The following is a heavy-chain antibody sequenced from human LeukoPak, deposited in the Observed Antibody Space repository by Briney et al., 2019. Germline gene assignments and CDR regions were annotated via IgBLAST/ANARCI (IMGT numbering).Heavy chain of an antibody. J-gene: IGHJ6*03. CDR2: IYYSGST. V-gene: IGHV4-39*01. Sequence: PSETLSLTCTVSGGSISSSSYYWGWIRQPPGKGLEWIGSIYYSGSTYYNPSLKSRVTISVDTSKNQFSLKLSSVTAADTAVYYCARGRLGFLYYYDYMDVWGKGTTVTVSS. CDR1: GGSISSSSYY. CDR3: ARGRLGFLYYYDYMDV. D-gene: IGHD3-16*01.